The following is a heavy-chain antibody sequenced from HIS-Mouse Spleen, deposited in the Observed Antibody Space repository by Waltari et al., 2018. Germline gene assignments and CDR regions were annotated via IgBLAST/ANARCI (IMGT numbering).Heavy chain of an antibody. J-gene: IGHJ3*02. D-gene: IGHD3-3*01. CDR2: LYTSGST. Sequence: QVQLQDSCPGLVKPSATLSLTCPVPGRSSSRSYWCWLRQPAGQGLAGIGRLYTSGSTNYNPSLKSRVTMSVDTSKNQFSLKLSSVTAADTAVYYCARDFHDFWSGYYGGDKKHDAFDIWGQGTMVTVSS. V-gene: IGHV4-4*07. CDR3: ARDFHDFWSGYYGGDKKHDAFDI. CDR1: GRSSSRSY.